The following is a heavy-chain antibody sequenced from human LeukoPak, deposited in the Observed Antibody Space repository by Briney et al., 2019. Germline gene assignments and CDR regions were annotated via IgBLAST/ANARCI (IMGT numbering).Heavy chain of an antibody. V-gene: IGHV4-59*13. CDR3: ARGAYYYDSSGYNWYFDL. D-gene: IGHD3-22*01. Sequence: PSETLSLTCTVSGGSISRYYWSWIRQPPGKGLEWIGYIYDSGSTNYNPSLKSRVTISVDTSKKQFSLKLSSVTAADTAVYYCARGAYYYDSSGYNWYFDLWGRGTLVTVSS. J-gene: IGHJ2*01. CDR1: GGSISRYY. CDR2: IYDSGST.